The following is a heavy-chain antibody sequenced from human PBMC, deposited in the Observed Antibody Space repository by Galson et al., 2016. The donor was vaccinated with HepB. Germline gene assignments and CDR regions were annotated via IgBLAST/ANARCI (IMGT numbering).Heavy chain of an antibody. D-gene: IGHD6-25*01. Sequence: SLRLSCAASGFNFFSYAMGWVRQAPGKGLEWVSTISSSGGTTHFADSATGRFSISRENSKNRLDLQVHSLRGEDTAMYYGVSSRRLQLFDDWGQGVGVTVSS. CDR3: VSSRRLQLFDD. CDR1: GFNFFSYA. J-gene: IGHJ4*02. V-gene: IGHV3-23*01. CDR2: ISSSGGTT.